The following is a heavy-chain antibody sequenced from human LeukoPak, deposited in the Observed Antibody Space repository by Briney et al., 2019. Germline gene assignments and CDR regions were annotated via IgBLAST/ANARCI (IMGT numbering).Heavy chain of an antibody. Sequence: PGGSLRLSCAASGFTFSSYAMTWVRQAPGKGLEWVSVISGSGGSTYYADSVKGRFTISRDNSKNTLYLQINSLRAEDTAVYYCAKPTSWTTVTTNPFDYWGQGTLVTVSS. CDR2: ISGSGGST. V-gene: IGHV3-23*01. J-gene: IGHJ4*02. CDR1: GFTFSSYA. CDR3: AKPTSWTTVTTNPFDY. D-gene: IGHD4-17*01.